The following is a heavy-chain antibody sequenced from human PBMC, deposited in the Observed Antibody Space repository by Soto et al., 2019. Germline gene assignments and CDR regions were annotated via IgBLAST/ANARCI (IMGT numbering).Heavy chain of an antibody. V-gene: IGHV3-74*03. D-gene: IGHD6-19*01. CDR1: ELTFSTSW. J-gene: IGHJ4*02. Sequence: EVQLVESGGGLVQPGGSLRLSCIASELTFSTSWMHWVRQAPGKGPVWISRINTDGSDVTYADSVKGRFAVSRDNAKNTLYLQMNSLRVEDTAVYFCARGNIAVAVRGLFDYWGKGTLVTVSS. CDR2: INTDGSDV. CDR3: ARGNIAVAVRGLFDY.